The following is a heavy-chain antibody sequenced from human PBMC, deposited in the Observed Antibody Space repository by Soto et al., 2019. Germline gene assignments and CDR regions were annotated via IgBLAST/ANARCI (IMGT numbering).Heavy chain of an antibody. Sequence: SATLSLTCPVSGGSISSSSYYWGWIRQPPGKGLEWIGSIYYSGSTYYNPSLKSRVTISVDTSKNQFSLKLSSVTAAGTAVYYCARRGQQLGHFDYWGQGTLVTVSS. V-gene: IGHV4-39*01. CDR3: ARRGQQLGHFDY. CDR1: GGSISSSSYY. D-gene: IGHD6-13*01. CDR2: IYYSGST. J-gene: IGHJ4*02.